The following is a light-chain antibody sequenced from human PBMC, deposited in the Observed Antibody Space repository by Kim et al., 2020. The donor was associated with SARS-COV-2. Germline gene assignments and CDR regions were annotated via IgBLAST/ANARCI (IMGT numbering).Light chain of an antibody. CDR2: DAS. J-gene: IGKJ4*01. CDR3: QQHSIWLT. CDR1: QTVNRY. Sequence: EIVLTQSPATLSLSPGERATLSCRASQTVNRYLAWYQQKPGQAPRLLIYDASNRATGIPARFSGSGSGTDFTLTISSLEPEDFAVYYCQQHSIWLTFGGGTKVDIK. V-gene: IGKV3-11*01.